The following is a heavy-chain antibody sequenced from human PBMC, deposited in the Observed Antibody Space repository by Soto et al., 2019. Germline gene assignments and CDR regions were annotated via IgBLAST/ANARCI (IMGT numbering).Heavy chain of an antibody. CDR1: GGSFSGYD. CDR3: ARDKITGLFDY. D-gene: IGHD2-8*02. J-gene: IGHJ4*02. V-gene: IGHV4-34*01. Sequence: SETLSLTCADYGGSFSGYDWTWIRQPPGTGLEWIGEINHSGSSNYNPSLKSRVTISVDTSKNQFSLKLTSVTAADTAVYYCARDKITGLFDYWGQGTLVTVS. CDR2: INHSGSS.